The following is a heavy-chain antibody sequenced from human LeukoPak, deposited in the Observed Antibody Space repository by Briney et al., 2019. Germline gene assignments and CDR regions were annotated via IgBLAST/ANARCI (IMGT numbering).Heavy chain of an antibody. CDR1: GGSISSYY. CDR2: IYYSGGT. CDR3: ARNSGYVDY. J-gene: IGHJ4*02. Sequence: SETLSLTCTVSGGSISSYYWSWIRQPPGKGLEWIGYIYYSGGTNYNPSLKSRVTISVDTSKNQFSLKLSSVTAADTAVYYCARNSGYVDYCGQGTLVTVSS. D-gene: IGHD1-26*01. V-gene: IGHV4-59*08.